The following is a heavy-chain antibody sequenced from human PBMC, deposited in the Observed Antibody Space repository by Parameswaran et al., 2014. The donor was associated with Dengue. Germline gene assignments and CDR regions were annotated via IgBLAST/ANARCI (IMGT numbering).Heavy chain of an antibody. CDR2: INHSGST. V-gene: IGHV4-34*01. Sequence: WIRQPPGKRLEWIGEINHSGSTNYNPSLKSRVTISVDTSKNQFSLKLSSVTAADTAVYYCAVRYGMLDYWGQGTLVTVSS. J-gene: IGHJ4*02. CDR3: AVRYGMLDY. D-gene: IGHD2-8*01.